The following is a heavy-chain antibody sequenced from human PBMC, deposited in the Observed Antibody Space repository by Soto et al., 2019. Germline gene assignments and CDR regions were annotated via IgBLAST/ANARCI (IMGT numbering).Heavy chain of an antibody. J-gene: IGHJ5*02. CDR2: IKQDGSEK. CDR1: GFTFSSYW. Sequence: PGGSLRLSCAASGFTFSSYWMSWVRQAPGKGLEWVANIKQDGSEKYYVDSVKGRFTISRDNAKNSLYLQMNSLRAEDTAVYYCEREIAVAGSDWFDTWGQGTLLNVSS. CDR3: EREIAVAGSDWFDT. V-gene: IGHV3-7*01. D-gene: IGHD6-19*01.